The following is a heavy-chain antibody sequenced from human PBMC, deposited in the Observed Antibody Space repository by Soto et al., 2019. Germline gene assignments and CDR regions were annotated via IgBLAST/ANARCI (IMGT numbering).Heavy chain of an antibody. CDR1: GFTFSSYS. J-gene: IGHJ4*02. V-gene: IGHV3-21*01. CDR2: ISSSSSYI. CDR3: APLDTVTTSY. Sequence: EVQLVESGGGLVKPGGSLRLSCAASGFTFSSYSMNWVRQAPGKGLEWVSSISSSSSYIYYADSVKGRFTISRDNAKNSLSLQMNRLRAEDTAVYYCAPLDTVTTSYWGQGTLVTVSS. D-gene: IGHD4-17*01.